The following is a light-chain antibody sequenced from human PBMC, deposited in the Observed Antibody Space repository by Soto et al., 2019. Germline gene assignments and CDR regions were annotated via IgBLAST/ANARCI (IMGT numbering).Light chain of an antibody. Sequence: DIQLTQSPSVLSASVVDTFTMTFRASQALSNYLAWYQQKPGKAPDLLIYSASTLKSGVPSRFSGSGSGTEFTLTISSLQPDDFATYYCQHYNSYSEAFGQGTKVDIK. CDR2: SAS. CDR3: QHYNSYSEA. J-gene: IGKJ1*01. CDR1: QALSNY. V-gene: IGKV1-9*01.